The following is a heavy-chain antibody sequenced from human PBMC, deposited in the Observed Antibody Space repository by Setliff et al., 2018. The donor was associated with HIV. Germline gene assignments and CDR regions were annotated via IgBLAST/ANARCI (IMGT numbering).Heavy chain of an antibody. CDR3: ARDWPSSTAAGDC. CDR1: GFAFSDFS. J-gene: IGHJ4*02. CDR2: IKNDGSEK. D-gene: IGHD6-6*01. V-gene: IGHV3-7*01. Sequence: GESLKISCAASGFAFSDFSMSWVRQAPGKGLEWVAKIKNDGSEKYYVDSVEGRFTISRDNAKNPLYLEMNSLTVEDTALYYCARDWPSSTAAGDCWGQGTLVTVSS.